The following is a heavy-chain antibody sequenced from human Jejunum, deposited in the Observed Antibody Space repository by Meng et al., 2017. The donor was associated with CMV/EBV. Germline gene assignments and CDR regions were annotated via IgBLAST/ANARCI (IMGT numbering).Heavy chain of an antibody. Sequence: AAYGFTFTTYWMTWVRQAPGKGLEWVANIKEDGSQTSYVDSVKGRFTISRDNARNSLCLQMNSLRVEDTAMYYCARYNSSASHDFWGQGTLVTVSS. V-gene: IGHV3-7*01. CDR2: IKEDGSQT. CDR1: GFTFTTYW. D-gene: IGHD6-19*01. J-gene: IGHJ4*02. CDR3: ARYNSSASHDF.